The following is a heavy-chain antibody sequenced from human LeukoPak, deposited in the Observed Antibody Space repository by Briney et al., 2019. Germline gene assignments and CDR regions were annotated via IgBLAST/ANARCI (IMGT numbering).Heavy chain of an antibody. J-gene: IGHJ4*02. D-gene: IGHD4-17*01. V-gene: IGHV4-4*07. CDR2: IYPSESP. CDR1: GVSINDYY. CDR3: ARGGQDYGDYETSYYFDY. Sequence: SETLSLTCTVSGVSINDYYWTWIRQPAGKGLEWIGQIYPSESPKYNPSLESRVTMSVDTSKKQFSLQLTFVTVADTGVYYCARGGQDYGDYETSYYFDYWGQGTLVTVSS.